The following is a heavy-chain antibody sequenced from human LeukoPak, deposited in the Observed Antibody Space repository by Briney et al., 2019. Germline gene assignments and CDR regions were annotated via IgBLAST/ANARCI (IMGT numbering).Heavy chain of an antibody. Sequence: GGSLRRSCVASGFTFSHSWMTWVRQAPGKGLEWVGHIKEDGSSQNYADSVKGRFTISRDNAKSSLHLQMNGLRAEDTAMYYCVKDSGWFHFDSWGQGTLVTVSS. CDR2: IKEDGSSQ. CDR1: GFTFSHSW. D-gene: IGHD6-19*01. CDR3: VKDSGWFHFDS. V-gene: IGHV3-7*03. J-gene: IGHJ4*02.